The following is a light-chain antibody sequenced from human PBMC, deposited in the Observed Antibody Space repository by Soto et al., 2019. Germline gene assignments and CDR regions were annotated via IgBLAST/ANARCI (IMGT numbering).Light chain of an antibody. CDR1: QSISSY. CDR2: AAS. J-gene: IGKJ1*01. Sequence: DIQMTQSPSSLSASVGDRVTITCRASQSISSYLNWYQQKPGKAPKLLIYAASSLQSGVPSRFSGSGSGTDFTLTTSSLQPDDFATYYCQQSYSTPRTFGQGTKV. V-gene: IGKV1-39*01. CDR3: QQSYSTPRT.